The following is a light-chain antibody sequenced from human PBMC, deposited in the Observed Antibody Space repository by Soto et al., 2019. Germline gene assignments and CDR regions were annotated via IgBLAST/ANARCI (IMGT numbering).Light chain of an antibody. Sequence: QSALTQPASVSGSPGPSITISCTGTSSDVGTYNYVSWYQQHPGKAPKLIIYDVSNRPSGVSNRFSGSKSGNRASLTISGLQAEDEADYYCSSYRSSRMRVFGGGTKLTVL. J-gene: IGLJ2*01. V-gene: IGLV2-14*01. CDR3: SSYRSSRMRV. CDR2: DVS. CDR1: SSDVGTYNY.